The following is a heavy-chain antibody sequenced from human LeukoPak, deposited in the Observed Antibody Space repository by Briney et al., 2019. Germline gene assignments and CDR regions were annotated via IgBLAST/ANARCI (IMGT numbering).Heavy chain of an antibody. D-gene: IGHD2-15*01. Sequence: PGGSLRLSCAASGFTVSSNCMSWVRQAPGKGLEWVSVIYSGGSTYYADSVKGRFTISRDNSKNTLYPQMNSLRAEDTAVYYCAGTSTDCSGGSCYVDYWGQGTLVTVSS. CDR3: AGTSTDCSGGSCYVDY. J-gene: IGHJ4*02. V-gene: IGHV3-53*01. CDR1: GFTVSSNC. CDR2: IYSGGST.